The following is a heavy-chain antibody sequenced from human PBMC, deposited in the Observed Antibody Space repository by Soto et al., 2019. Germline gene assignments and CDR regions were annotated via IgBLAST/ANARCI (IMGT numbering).Heavy chain of an antibody. CDR2: ISSSSSYI. CDR1: GFTFSSYS. Sequence: GGSLRLSCAASGFTFSSYSMNWVRQAPGKGLEWVSSISSSSSYIYYADSVKGRFTISRDNAKNSLYLQMNSLRAEDTAVYYCARNYDFWGDLDAFDIWGQGTMVTVSS. CDR3: ARNYDFWGDLDAFDI. D-gene: IGHD3-3*01. V-gene: IGHV3-21*01. J-gene: IGHJ3*02.